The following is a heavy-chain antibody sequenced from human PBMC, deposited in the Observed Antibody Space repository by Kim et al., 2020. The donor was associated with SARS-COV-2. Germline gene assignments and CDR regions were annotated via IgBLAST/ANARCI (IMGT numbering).Heavy chain of an antibody. Sequence: SETLSLTCAVYGGSFSGYYWSWIRQPPGKGLEWIGEINHSGSTNYNPSLKSRVTISVDTSKNQFSLKLSSVTAADTAVYYCARGPTGADDSSGPPFDYWG. CDR1: GGSFSGYY. J-gene: IGHJ4*01. CDR2: INHSGST. D-gene: IGHD3-22*01. CDR3: ARGPTGADDSSGPPFDY. V-gene: IGHV4-34*01.